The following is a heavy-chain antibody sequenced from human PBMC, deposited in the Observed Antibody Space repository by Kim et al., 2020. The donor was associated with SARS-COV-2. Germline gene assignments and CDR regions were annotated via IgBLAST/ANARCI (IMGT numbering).Heavy chain of an antibody. D-gene: IGHD2-2*01. CDR3: AQDWWGCSSTSCLARGYYMDV. CDR2: ISYDGSNK. Sequence: GGSLRLSCAASGFTFSSYGMHWVRQAPGKGLEWVAVISYDGSNKYYADSVKGRFTISRDNSKNTLYLQMNSLRAEDTAVYYCAQDWWGCSSTSCLARGYYMDVWGKGTTVTVSS. V-gene: IGHV3-30*18. CDR1: GFTFSSYG. J-gene: IGHJ6*03.